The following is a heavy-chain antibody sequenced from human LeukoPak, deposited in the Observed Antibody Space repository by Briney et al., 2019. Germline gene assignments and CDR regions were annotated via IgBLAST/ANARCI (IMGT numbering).Heavy chain of an antibody. CDR1: GFTVSSNY. J-gene: IGHJ4*02. CDR3: ARDPDSSGSDY. Sequence: PGGSLRLSCAASGFTVSSNYMSWVRQAPGKGLEWVSVIYSGGSTYYADSVKGRFTISRDNSKNTLYLQMNSLRAEDTAVYYCARDPDSSGSDYWGQGTLVTVSS. V-gene: IGHV3-53*01. D-gene: IGHD3-22*01. CDR2: IYSGGST.